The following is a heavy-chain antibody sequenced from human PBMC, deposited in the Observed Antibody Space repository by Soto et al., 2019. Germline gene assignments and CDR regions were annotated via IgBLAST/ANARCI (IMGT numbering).Heavy chain of an antibody. CDR3: AKGVELGV. J-gene: IGHJ6*02. CDR1: GFSFSSFT. Sequence: EVLLLESGGGLVQPGGSLSLSCEASGFSFSSFTMNWVRQAPGKGLEWVSAIGDSGASTYYADSVKGRFTISRDNSRNTLSLQLNSLRAEDTAVDYCAKGVELGVWGHGTMVTVSS. D-gene: IGHD1-26*01. CDR2: IGDSGAST. V-gene: IGHV3-23*01.